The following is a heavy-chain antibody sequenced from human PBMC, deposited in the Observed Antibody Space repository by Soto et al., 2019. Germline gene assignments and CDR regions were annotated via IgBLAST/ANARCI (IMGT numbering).Heavy chain of an antibody. D-gene: IGHD5-18*01. CDR2: ISWNSGNI. CDR3: VRSKGGYSYGTPFDY. V-gene: IGHV3-9*01. CDR1: GFTFDDYA. J-gene: IGHJ4*02. Sequence: GGSLRLSCGASGFTFDDYAMYWVRHVLGKGLEWVSSISWNSGNIGYADSVKGRFTTSRDNAENSLYLQMNSLRPEDTALYYCVRSKGGYSYGTPFDYWGQGTLVTVSS.